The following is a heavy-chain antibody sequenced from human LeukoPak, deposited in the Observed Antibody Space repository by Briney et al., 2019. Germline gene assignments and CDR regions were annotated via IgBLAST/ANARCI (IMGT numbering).Heavy chain of an antibody. V-gene: IGHV4-61*02. CDR1: GGSISSGSYN. CDR3: AREPNYCSSTSCYLLNWFDP. D-gene: IGHD2-2*01. CDR2: IYTSGST. J-gene: IGHJ5*02. Sequence: PSETLSLTCTVSGGSISSGSYNWSWIRQPAGKGLEWIGRIYTSGSTNYNPSLKSRVTISVDTSKSQFSLKLSSVTAADTAVYYCAREPNYCSSTSCYLLNWFDPWGQGTLVTVSS.